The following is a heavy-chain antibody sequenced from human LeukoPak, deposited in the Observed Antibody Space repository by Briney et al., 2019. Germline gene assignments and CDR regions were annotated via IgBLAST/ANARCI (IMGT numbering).Heavy chain of an antibody. CDR2: IRSDGSNK. D-gene: IGHD6-6*01. V-gene: IGHV3-30*02. J-gene: IGHJ6*03. CDR3: ARDRYSSSSLYYYYYYMDV. Sequence: QPGGSLGLSCAASGFTFSNYGMHWVRQAPGKGLEWVAFIRSDGSNKYYADSVKGRFTISRDNSKNTLYLQMSSLRAEDTAVYYCARDRYSSSSLYYYYYYMDVWGKGTTVTVSS. CDR1: GFTFSNYG.